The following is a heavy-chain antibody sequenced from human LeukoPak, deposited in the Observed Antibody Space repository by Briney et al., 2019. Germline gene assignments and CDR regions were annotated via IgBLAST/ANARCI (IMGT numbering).Heavy chain of an antibody. V-gene: IGHV1-46*01. CDR3: ARDDPSGYCSGGSCYRGAFDI. D-gene: IGHD2-15*01. CDR2: INPSGGST. J-gene: IGHJ3*02. Sequence: ASVKVSCKASGYTFTSYYMHWVRQAPGQGLEWMGIINPSGGSTSYAQKFQGRVTMTRDMPTSTVYMELSSLRSEDTAVYYCARDDPSGYCSGGSCYRGAFDIWGQGTMVTVSS. CDR1: GYTFTSYY.